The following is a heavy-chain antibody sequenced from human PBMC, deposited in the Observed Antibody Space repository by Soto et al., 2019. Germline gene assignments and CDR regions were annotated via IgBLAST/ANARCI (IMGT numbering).Heavy chain of an antibody. V-gene: IGHV1-69*06. D-gene: IGHD3-22*01. Sequence: SVKVSCKASGYTFTSYGISWVRQAPGQGLEWMGWIIPIFGTTNYAQNLQGRVTISADKSTLTSYMELHSLTSDDTALYYCARDRTDSGYYTDWLDPWGQGTQVTVSS. CDR3: ARDRTDSGYYTDWLDP. CDR2: IIPIFGTT. J-gene: IGHJ5*02. CDR1: GYTFTSYG.